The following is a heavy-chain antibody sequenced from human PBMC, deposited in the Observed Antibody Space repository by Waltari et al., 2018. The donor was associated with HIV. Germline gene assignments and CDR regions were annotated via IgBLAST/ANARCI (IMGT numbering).Heavy chain of an antibody. J-gene: IGHJ4*02. D-gene: IGHD3-22*01. Sequence: QVQLVESGGGVVQPGRSLRLSCAASGFSFSSYAIHWVRQAPGKGVEWVAVISFDGGSENYAESVKGRFTISRDNSKNTLYLQMNSLRAEDTAVFYCARLTPSRGNYFDSSGYFDYWGQGTLVTVSS. CDR2: ISFDGGSE. CDR1: GFSFSSYA. V-gene: IGHV3-30*01. CDR3: ARLTPSRGNYFDSSGYFDY.